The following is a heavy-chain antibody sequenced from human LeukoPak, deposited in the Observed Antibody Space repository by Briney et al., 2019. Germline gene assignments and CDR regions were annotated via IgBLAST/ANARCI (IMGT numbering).Heavy chain of an antibody. J-gene: IGHJ4*02. V-gene: IGHV4-30-2*01. CDR2: IYHSGST. D-gene: IGHD4/OR15-4a*01. CDR1: GGSISSGGYS. CDR3: ARNSDYGLVDY. Sequence: SQTLSLTCAVSGGSISSGGYSWSWIRQPPGKGLEWIVYIYHSGSTYYNPSLKSRVTISVDRSKNQFSLKLSSVTAADTAVYYCARNSDYGLVDYWGQGTLVTVSS.